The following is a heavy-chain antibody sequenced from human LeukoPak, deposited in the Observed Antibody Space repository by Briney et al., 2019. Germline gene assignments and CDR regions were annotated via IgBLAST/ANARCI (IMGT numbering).Heavy chain of an antibody. CDR1: GFTFSTFW. V-gene: IGHV3-7*01. Sequence: GGSLRLSCAASGFTFSTFWMSWVRQAPGKGLEWVTNINLDGSEKYYVDSVKGRFTISRDNAKNSLYLQMNSLRAEDTAVYYCVKGGRYVFSYSDYWGQGTLVTVSS. CDR3: VKGGRYVFSYSDY. CDR2: INLDGSEK. D-gene: IGHD6-19*01. J-gene: IGHJ4*02.